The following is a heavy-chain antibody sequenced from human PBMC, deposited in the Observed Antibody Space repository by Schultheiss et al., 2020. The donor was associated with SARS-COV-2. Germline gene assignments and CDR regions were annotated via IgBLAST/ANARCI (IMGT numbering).Heavy chain of an antibody. V-gene: IGHV3-21*01. CDR2: ISSSSSYI. CDR1: GFTFSSYS. J-gene: IGHJ5*02. CDR3: AKDGTTVTTFNWFDP. D-gene: IGHD4-17*01. Sequence: GGSLRLSCAASGFTFSSYSMNWVRQAPGKGLEWVSSISSSSSYIYYADSVKGRFTISRDNAKNTLYLQMNSLRAEDTAVYYCAKDGTTVTTFNWFDPWGQGTLVTVSS.